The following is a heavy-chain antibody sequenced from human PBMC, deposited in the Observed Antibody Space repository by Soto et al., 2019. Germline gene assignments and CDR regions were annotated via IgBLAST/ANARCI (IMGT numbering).Heavy chain of an antibody. Sequence: SGGSLRLSCAASGFTFDDYAMNWVRQAPGQGLEWVSYISSTSRTIYYADSVKGRFTISRDNAKNSLYLQMNSLRAEDTAVYYCARDWSTAGMDVWGQGTTVTVSS. V-gene: IGHV3-48*01. CDR1: GFTFDDYA. J-gene: IGHJ6*02. CDR3: ARDWSTAGMDV. CDR2: ISSTSRTI. D-gene: IGHD4-17*01.